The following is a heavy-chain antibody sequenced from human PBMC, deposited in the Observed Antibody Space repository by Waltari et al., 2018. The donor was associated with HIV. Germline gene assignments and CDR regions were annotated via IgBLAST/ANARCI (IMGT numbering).Heavy chain of an antibody. CDR2: SIPIFDTT. CDR3: AARKGYCSGGGCYSWDY. V-gene: IGHV1-69*06. D-gene: IGHD2-15*01. Sequence: QVQLAQSGAELKKPGSSVKVSCKTSRGTFNHYAISWVRQAPRHGLEWMGGSIPIFDTTNYAQKFQGRVTITADKSTSTAYMELRSLRSADTALYYCAARKGYCSGGGCYSWDYWGQGTLVTVSS. J-gene: IGHJ4*02. CDR1: RGTFNHYA.